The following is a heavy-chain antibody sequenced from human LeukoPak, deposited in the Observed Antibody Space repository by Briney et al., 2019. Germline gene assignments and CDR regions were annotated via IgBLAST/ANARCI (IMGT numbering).Heavy chain of an antibody. Sequence: PSETLSLTCTVSGGSISSYYWSWIRQPPGKGLEWIGYIYYSGSTNYNPSLKSRITMSVDTSKNQLSLKLSSVTAADTAMYYCARAVVVVVPTTGTFYFDYWGQGALVTVSS. CDR1: GGSISSYY. V-gene: IGHV4-59*01. D-gene: IGHD2-15*01. J-gene: IGHJ4*02. CDR3: ARAVVVVVPTTGTFYFDY. CDR2: IYYSGST.